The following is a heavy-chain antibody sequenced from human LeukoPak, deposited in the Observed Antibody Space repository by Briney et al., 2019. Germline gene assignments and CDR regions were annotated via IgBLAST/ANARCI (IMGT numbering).Heavy chain of an antibody. CDR3: ARGAAATY. V-gene: IGHV4-59*01. D-gene: IGHD6-13*01. Sequence: SETLSLTCTVSGGSISSNYWSRIRQPPGKGLEWIGYIHYSGSSNYNPSLKSRVTISLDTSKNQFSLKLSSVTAADTAVYYCARGAAATYWGQGTLVTVSS. CDR1: GGSISSNY. J-gene: IGHJ4*02. CDR2: IHYSGSS.